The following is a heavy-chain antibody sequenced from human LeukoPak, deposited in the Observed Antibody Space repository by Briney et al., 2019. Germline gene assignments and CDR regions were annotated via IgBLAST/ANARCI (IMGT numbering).Heavy chain of an antibody. Sequence: PGGSLRLSCAASGFAFSKYAMHWVRQAPGKGLEWVTIISDDGRSNYADSVEGRFTISRDNSKNTLYPQMSSLRAEDTAVYYCASTSGYDFWDMGYWGQGTLVTVSS. CDR2: ISDDGRS. V-gene: IGHV3-30*04. J-gene: IGHJ4*02. CDR3: ASTSGYDFWDMGY. D-gene: IGHD5-12*01. CDR1: GFAFSKYA.